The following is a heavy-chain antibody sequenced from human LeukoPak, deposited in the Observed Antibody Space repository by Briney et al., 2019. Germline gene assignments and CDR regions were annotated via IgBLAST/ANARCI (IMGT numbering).Heavy chain of an antibody. CDR3: ARARYCSSTSCYWWFDP. CDR2: INPSGGST. Sequence: ASVKVSCKASGGTFSSYAISWVRQAPGQGLEWMGIINPSGGSTSYAQKLQGRVTMTTDTSTSTAYMELRSLRSDDTAVYYCARARYCSSTSCYWWFDPWGQGTLVTVPS. J-gene: IGHJ5*02. CDR1: GGTFSSYA. V-gene: IGHV1-18*01. D-gene: IGHD2-2*01.